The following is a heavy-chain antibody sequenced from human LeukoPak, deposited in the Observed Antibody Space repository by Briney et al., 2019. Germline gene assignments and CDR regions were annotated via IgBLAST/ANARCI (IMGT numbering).Heavy chain of an antibody. J-gene: IGHJ4*02. D-gene: IGHD6-19*01. Sequence: PGGSLRLSCAASGFIFSNYGMYWVRQAPGKGLEWVASIRYDGSDKYYGDSVKGRFTISRDNSKNTLYLQMNSLRAEDTAVYYCAKQWLNWGQGTLVTVSS. CDR2: IRYDGSDK. CDR3: AKQWLN. V-gene: IGHV3-30*02. CDR1: GFIFSNYG.